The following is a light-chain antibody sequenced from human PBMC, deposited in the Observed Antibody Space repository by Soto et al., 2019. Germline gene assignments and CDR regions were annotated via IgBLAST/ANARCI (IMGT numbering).Light chain of an antibody. J-gene: IGLJ1*01. CDR3: SSTARSITSD. CDR1: NSDVGGYKY. V-gene: IGLV2-8*01. CDR2: EVS. Sequence: QSVLSQPASASASPGQSVTISCTGTNSDVGGYKYVSWYQQHPGKAPKLMIYEVSKRPSGLPNRFSGSKSGNTASLTISRIQAEAEADYFCSSTARSITSDFGTGTKVTVL.